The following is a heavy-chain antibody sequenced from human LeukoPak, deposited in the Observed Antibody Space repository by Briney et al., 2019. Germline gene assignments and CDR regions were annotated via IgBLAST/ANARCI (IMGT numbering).Heavy chain of an antibody. V-gene: IGHV3-74*01. CDR3: ARSNQADDY. D-gene: IGHD4-11*01. Sequence: GGSLRLSCAASGFTFSNYWMHWVRQVPGKGLVWVSRINTGGSSTIYADSVKGRFTISRDNAKNTLYLQMNSLRAEDTAVYYCARSNQADDYWGQGTLVTVSS. CDR2: INTGGSST. CDR1: GFTFSNYW. J-gene: IGHJ4*02.